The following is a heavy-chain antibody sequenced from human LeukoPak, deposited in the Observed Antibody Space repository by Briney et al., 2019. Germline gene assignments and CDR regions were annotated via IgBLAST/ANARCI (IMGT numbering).Heavy chain of an antibody. CDR2: IIPIFGTA. CDR1: GGTFSSYA. V-gene: IGHV1-69*05. Sequence: GASVKVSCKASGGTFSSYAISWVRQAPGQGLEWMGGIIPIFGTANYAQKFQGRVTITTDESTSTAYMELSSLRSEDTAVYYCARDVLTTEQWLVPDDAFDIWGQGTMVTVSS. CDR3: ARDVLTTEQWLVPDDAFDI. D-gene: IGHD6-19*01. J-gene: IGHJ3*02.